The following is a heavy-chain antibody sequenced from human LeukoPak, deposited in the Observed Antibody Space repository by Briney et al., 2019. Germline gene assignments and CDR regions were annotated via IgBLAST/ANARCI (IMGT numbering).Heavy chain of an antibody. Sequence: SSETLSLTCTVSGGSISSGDYYWSWIRQPPGKGLEWIGYIYYSGSTYYNPSLKSRVTISVDTSKNQFSLKLSSVTAADTAVYYRARDHRWTLGYWGQGTLVTVSS. CDR1: GGSISSGDYY. V-gene: IGHV4-30-4*01. J-gene: IGHJ4*02. D-gene: IGHD3-16*01. CDR2: IYYSGST. CDR3: ARDHRWTLGY.